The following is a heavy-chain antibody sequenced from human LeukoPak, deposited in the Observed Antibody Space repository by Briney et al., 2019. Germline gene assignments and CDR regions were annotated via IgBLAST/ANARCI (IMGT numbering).Heavy chain of an antibody. Sequence: SETLSLTCTVSGGSISSYHWSWIRQPPGKGLEWIGYIYYSGSTNYNPSLKSRVTISVDTSKNQFSLKLSSVTAADTAVYYCARGSNYCGGDCADYWGQGTLVTVSS. D-gene: IGHD2-21*02. J-gene: IGHJ4*02. V-gene: IGHV4-59*01. CDR1: GGSISSYH. CDR3: ARGSNYCGGDCADY. CDR2: IYYSGST.